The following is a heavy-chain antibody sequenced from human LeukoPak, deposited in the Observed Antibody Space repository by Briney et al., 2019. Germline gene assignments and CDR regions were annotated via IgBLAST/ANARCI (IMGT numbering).Heavy chain of an antibody. J-gene: IGHJ4*02. CDR3: VRYSGDADY. CDR2: IRSKIYGGTT. D-gene: IGHD5-12*01. Sequence: PGGSLRLSCTASGFTFDNYAMSWFRQAPGKGLEGVGFIRSKIYGGTTEYAASVKGKFTISRDDSKSIAYLQMTSLKSEDTAVYCCVRYSGDADYWGQGTLVTVSS. CDR1: GFTFDNYA. V-gene: IGHV3-49*03.